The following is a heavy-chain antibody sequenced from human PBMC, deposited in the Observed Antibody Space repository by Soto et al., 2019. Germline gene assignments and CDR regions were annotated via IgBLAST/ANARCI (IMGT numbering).Heavy chain of an antibody. J-gene: IGHJ4*02. D-gene: IGHD4-17*01. CDR2: TYYRSKWYN. Sequence: PSQTLSLTCAISGDSVSSNTAAWNWIRQSPSRGLEWLGRTYYRSKWYNDYAVSVKSRITINPDTSKNQFSLHLNSVTPEDTAVYYCAIYGGNSVYFDYWGQGTLVTVSS. CDR1: GDSVSSNTAA. CDR3: AIYGGNSVYFDY. V-gene: IGHV6-1*01.